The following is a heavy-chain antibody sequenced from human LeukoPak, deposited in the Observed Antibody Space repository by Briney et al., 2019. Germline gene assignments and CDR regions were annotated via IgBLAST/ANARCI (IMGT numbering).Heavy chain of an antibody. CDR3: ARDSADSSWGYFQH. V-gene: IGHV1-69*10. J-gene: IGHJ1*01. Sequence: GASVKVSCKASGGTFSSYAISWVRQAPGQGLEWMGGIIPILGIANYAQKFQGRVTITADKSTSTAYMELSSLRSEDTAVYYCARDSADSSWGYFQHWGQGTLVTVSS. D-gene: IGHD6-13*01. CDR2: IIPILGIA. CDR1: GGTFSSYA.